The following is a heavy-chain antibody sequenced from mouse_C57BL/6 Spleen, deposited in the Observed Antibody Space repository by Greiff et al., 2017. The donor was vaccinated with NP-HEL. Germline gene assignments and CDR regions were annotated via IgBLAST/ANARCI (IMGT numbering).Heavy chain of an antibody. D-gene: IGHD4-1*02. CDR3: ARSTGTVYFDY. CDR1: GFSLTSYA. Sequence: VKLMESGPGLVAPSQSLSITCTVSGFSLTSYAISWVRQPPGKGLEWLGVIWPGGGTNYNSALKSRLSISKDNAKRQVFLKMNSLQTDDTARYYCARSTGTVYFDYWGQGTTLTVSS. J-gene: IGHJ2*01. V-gene: IGHV2-9-1*01. CDR2: IWPGGGT.